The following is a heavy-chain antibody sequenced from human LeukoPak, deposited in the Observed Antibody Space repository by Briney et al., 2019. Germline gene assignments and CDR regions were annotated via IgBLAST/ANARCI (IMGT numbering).Heavy chain of an antibody. D-gene: IGHD5-18*01. J-gene: IGHJ4*02. Sequence: SETLSLTCAVYGGSFSGYYWSWIRQPPGKGLGWIGEINHSGSTNYNPSLKSRVTISVDTSKNQFSLKLSSVTAAATAVYYCARDPSDTAMATGYFDYWGQGTLVTVSS. CDR2: INHSGST. CDR3: ARDPSDTAMATGYFDY. V-gene: IGHV4-34*01. CDR1: GGSFSGYY.